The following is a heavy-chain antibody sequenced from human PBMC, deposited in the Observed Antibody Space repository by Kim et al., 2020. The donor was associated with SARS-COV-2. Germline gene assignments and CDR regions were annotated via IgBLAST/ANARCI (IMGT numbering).Heavy chain of an antibody. D-gene: IGHD2-2*01. CDR2: INPSGGST. V-gene: IGHV1-46*01. CDR1: GYTFTSYY. Sequence: ASVKVSCKASGYTFTSYYMHWLRQAPGQGLEWMGIINPSGGSTSYAQKLQGRVTKTRDTSTSTVYMELSSLRSEDTAVYYCARDPRLTIYYYYAMDVCGQGGTGTVSS. CDR3: ARDPRLTIYYYYAMDV. J-gene: IGHJ6*01.